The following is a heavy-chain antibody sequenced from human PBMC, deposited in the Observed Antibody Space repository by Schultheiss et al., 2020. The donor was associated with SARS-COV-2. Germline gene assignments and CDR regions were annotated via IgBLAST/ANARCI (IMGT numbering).Heavy chain of an antibody. J-gene: IGHJ6*02. CDR3: ARVPWYYGMDV. CDR2: IYNSGSP. V-gene: IGHV4-31*03. Sequence: SETLSLTCTVSGGSITSGAYYWSWIRQHPGKGLEYIGHIYNSGSPAYNPSLKSRVAISKDTSKNQVSLKLTSVTAADTAVYYCARVPWYYGMDVWGQGTTVTVSS. CDR1: GGSITSGAYY. D-gene: IGHD1-1*01.